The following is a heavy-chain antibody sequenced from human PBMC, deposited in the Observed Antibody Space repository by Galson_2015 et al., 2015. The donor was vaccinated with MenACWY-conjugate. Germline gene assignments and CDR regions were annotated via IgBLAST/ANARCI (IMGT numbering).Heavy chain of an antibody. V-gene: IGHV3-23*01. Sequence: SLRLSCAASGFSFSDYAMSWVRQTPGKGLEWVSLISGSGGSTYYADSVKGRFTISRDNSKNTLYLQMSSLKASDTAMYYCARQEMVREKEQEIYYYYYGMDVWGQGTTVTVSS. CDR1: GFSFSDYA. CDR2: ISGSGGST. J-gene: IGHJ6*02. D-gene: IGHD3-10*01. CDR3: ARQEMVREKEQEIYYYYYGMDV.